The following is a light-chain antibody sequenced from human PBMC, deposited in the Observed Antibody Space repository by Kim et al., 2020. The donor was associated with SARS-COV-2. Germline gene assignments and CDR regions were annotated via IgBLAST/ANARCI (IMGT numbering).Light chain of an antibody. CDR2: DAS. CDR1: QSVSSY. CDR3: QQRSSWPLT. J-gene: IGKJ1*01. V-gene: IGKV3-11*01. Sequence: EIVLTQSPATLSLSPGERATLSCRASQSVSSYLAWYQQKPGQAPRLLIYDASSRATGIPARFSGSGSGTDFTLTISSLEPEDFAVYYCQQRSSWPLTFGQGTKVDIK.